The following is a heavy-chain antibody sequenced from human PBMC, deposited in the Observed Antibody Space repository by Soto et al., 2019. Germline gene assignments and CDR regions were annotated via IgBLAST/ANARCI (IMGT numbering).Heavy chain of an antibody. CDR1: GGTFSSYA. V-gene: IGHV1-69*01. CDR3: ARSQGGSSSLDIYYYYYYGMDV. J-gene: IGHJ6*02. Sequence: QVQLVQSGAEVKKPGSSVKVSCKAPGGTFSSYAISWVRQAPGQGLEWRGGIIPIFGTAKYAQKFQGRDTITADESTSTGYMELGSLRSEDTAVYYCARSQGGSSSLDIYYYYYYGMDVWGQGTTVTVSS. CDR2: IIPIFGTA. D-gene: IGHD2-15*01.